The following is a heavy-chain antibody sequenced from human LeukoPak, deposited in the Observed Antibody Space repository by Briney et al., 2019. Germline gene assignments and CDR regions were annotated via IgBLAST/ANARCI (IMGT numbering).Heavy chain of an antibody. J-gene: IGHJ5*02. D-gene: IGHD6-19*01. CDR1: GFAFSSYS. CDR2: ISSSSSYI. Sequence: PGGSLRLSCAASGFAFSSYSMNWVRQAPGKGLEWVSSISSSSSYIYYADSVKGRFTISRDNAKNSLYLLMNSLRAEDTAVYYCARSQWLGDWFDPWGQGTLVTVSS. CDR3: ARSQWLGDWFDP. V-gene: IGHV3-21*01.